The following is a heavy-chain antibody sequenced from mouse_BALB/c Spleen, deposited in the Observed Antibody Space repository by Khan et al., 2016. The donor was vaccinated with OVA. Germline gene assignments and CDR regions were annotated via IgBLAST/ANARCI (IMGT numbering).Heavy chain of an antibody. V-gene: IGHV1S81*02. CDR2: TNPTNGRT. CDR3: ARIKKIVATYFDY. D-gene: IGHD1-1*01. CDR1: GYTFTSYW. Sequence: QVQLQQSGAELVKAGASVKMSCKASGYTFTSYWMHWVKQRLGQGLEWFAETNPTNGRTYYNEKFKSKATLTVDKSSSTAYMLLRGPTFEDSAVYYSARIKKIVATYFDYWGQGTTLTVSS. J-gene: IGHJ2*01.